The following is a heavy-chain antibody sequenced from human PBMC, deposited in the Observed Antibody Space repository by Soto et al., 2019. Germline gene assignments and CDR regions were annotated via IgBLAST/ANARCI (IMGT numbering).Heavy chain of an antibody. CDR2: ISYDGSNK. V-gene: IGHV3-30-3*01. D-gene: IGHD2-15*01. Sequence: QVQLVESGGGVVQPGRSLRLSCAASGFTFSSYAMHWVRQAPGKGLEWVAVISYDGSNKYYADSVKGRFTISRDNSKNTLYLQMNGLRAEDTAVYYCAREIAWVVAATSPGYWGQGTLVTVSS. CDR3: AREIAWVVAATSPGY. CDR1: GFTFSSYA. J-gene: IGHJ4*02.